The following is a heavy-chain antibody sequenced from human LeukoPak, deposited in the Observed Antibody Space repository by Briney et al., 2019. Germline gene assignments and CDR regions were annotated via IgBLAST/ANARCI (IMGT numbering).Heavy chain of an antibody. D-gene: IGHD2-15*01. CDR3: ARGRYCSADICSGGDAFDI. J-gene: IGHJ3*02. CDR2: IYTRGSN. Sequence: SETLSLTRAVSGGSINNYYRCWLRPPAGRGLEWIGRIYTRGSNNYNPSLKGRVTMSVDTSKNQFSLKLSSVTAADTAVYYCARGRYCSADICSGGDAFDIWGQGTMVSVSS. V-gene: IGHV4-4*07. CDR1: GGSINNYY.